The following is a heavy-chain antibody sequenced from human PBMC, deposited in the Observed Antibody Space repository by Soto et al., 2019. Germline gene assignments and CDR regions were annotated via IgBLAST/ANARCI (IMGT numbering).Heavy chain of an antibody. CDR1: GGSISSYY. Sequence: PSETLSLTCTVSGGSISSYYWSWIRQPPGKGLEWIGYIYYSGSTNYNPSLKSRVTISVDTSKNQFSLKLSSVTAADTAVYYCARGASRITIFGVVTPPNHYYGMDVWGQGTTVTVSS. V-gene: IGHV4-59*01. J-gene: IGHJ6*02. D-gene: IGHD3-3*01. CDR3: ARGASRITIFGVVTPPNHYYGMDV. CDR2: IYYSGST.